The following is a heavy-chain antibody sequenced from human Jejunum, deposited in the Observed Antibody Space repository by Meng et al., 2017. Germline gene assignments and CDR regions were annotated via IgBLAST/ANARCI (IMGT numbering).Heavy chain of an antibody. CDR3: ARDNDWVVWDY. D-gene: IGHD1-1*01. CDR2: IKPDGNTI. J-gene: IGHJ4*01. CDR1: GFTFNYAG. Sequence: VDFEESGGGLGKPGCLLSLSWAASGFTFNYAGMTWVRQAPGKGLVWVSQIKPDGNTISYADSVRGRFTISRDNAKSTLYLEMNSLRAEDAAVYYCARDNDWVVWDYWGRGTLVTVSS. V-gene: IGHV3-74*01.